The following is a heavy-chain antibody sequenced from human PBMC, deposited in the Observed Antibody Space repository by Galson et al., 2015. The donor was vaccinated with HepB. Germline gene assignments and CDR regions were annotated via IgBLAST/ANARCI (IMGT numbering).Heavy chain of an antibody. CDR3: ARSGRFGIAAADHGLY. V-gene: IGHV1-3*01. Sequence: SVKVSCKASGYTFTMYAMHWVRQAPGQRPEWMGWINVGNGNTKYSQKFQGGVTITRDTSASTAYMELGSLKSEDTAVYYCARSGRFGIAAADHGLYWGQGTLVTASS. J-gene: IGHJ4*02. CDR2: INVGNGNT. D-gene: IGHD6-13*01. CDR1: GYTFTMYA.